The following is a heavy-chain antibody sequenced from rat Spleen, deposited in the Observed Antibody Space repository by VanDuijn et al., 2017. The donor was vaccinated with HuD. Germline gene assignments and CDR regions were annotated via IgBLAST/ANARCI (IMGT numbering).Heavy chain of an antibody. CDR2: ISNDGSST. CDR3: ARQMTLYYFDY. J-gene: IGHJ2*01. CDR1: GFSFTNYG. D-gene: IGHD1-7*01. Sequence: EVQLVESGGGLVQPGRSLELSCAASGFSFTNYGMAWVRQAPTKGLEWVATISNDGSSTYYRDSVKGRFIISRDNAKNSLYLQMDSLRSEDTATYYCARQMTLYYFDYWGQGVMVTVSS. V-gene: IGHV5-29*01.